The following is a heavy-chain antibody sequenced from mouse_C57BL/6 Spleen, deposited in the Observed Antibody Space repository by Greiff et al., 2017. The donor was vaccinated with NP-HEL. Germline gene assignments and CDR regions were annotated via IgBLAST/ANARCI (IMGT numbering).Heavy chain of an antibody. CDR3: ERQNDYYARDY. CDR1: GYAFTNYL. CDR2: INPGSGGT. Sequence: VQLQQSGAELVRPGTSVKVSCKASGYAFTNYLIEWVKQRPGQGLEWIGVINPGSGGTNYNEKFKGKATLTADKSSSTAYMQLSSLTAEDSAVYFCERQNDYYARDYWGQGTSVTVSS. J-gene: IGHJ4*01. V-gene: IGHV1-54*01.